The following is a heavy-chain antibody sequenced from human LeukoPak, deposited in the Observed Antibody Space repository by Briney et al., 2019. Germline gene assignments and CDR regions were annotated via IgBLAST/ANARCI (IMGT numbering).Heavy chain of an antibody. Sequence: PSETLSLTCTVSGGSIRSSYYYWGWIRQPPGKGLEWIGSIYDSGSTYYNPSLKSRITISVDTSQNRFSLKLISVTAADTAVYYCVSARWDFWGQGVLVTVSS. J-gene: IGHJ4*02. CDR1: GGSIRSSYYY. CDR2: IYDSGST. V-gene: IGHV4-39*07. CDR3: VSARWDF. D-gene: IGHD5-24*01.